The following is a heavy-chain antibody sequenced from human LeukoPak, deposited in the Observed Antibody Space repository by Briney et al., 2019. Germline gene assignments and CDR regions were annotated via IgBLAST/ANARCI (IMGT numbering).Heavy chain of an antibody. CDR2: ISGSGAST. J-gene: IGHJ4*02. CDR1: GFTFSGYA. D-gene: IGHD1-26*01. V-gene: IGHV3-23*01. CDR3: AKDVGKWESLHFFDY. Sequence: PGGSLRLSCAASGFTFSGYAMSWVRQAPGKGLEWISGISGSGASTYYADSVKGRFTISRDDSRNTLYLQMNSLRGDDTAVYYCAKDVGKWESLHFFDYWGQGTLVTVSS.